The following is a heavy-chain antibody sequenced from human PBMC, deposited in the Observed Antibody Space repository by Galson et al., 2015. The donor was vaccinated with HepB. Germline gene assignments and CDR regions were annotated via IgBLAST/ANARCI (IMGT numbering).Heavy chain of an antibody. CDR2: IYVSGST. J-gene: IGHJ5*02. CDR1: GDSLNSSTYF. V-gene: IGHV4-39*07. D-gene: IGHD2-8*01. Sequence: ETLSLTCTVFGDSLNSSTYFWGWIRQPPGKGLEWIGYIYVSGSTYYNPSLESRVTIAVDTSKNQVSLNLRSVTAADTAVYYCARVRGAGVTWGQGTLVTASS. CDR3: ARVRGAGVT.